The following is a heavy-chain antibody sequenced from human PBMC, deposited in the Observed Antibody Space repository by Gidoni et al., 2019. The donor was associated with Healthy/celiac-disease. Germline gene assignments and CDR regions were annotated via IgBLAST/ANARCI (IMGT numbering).Heavy chain of an antibody. D-gene: IGHD3-10*01. CDR2: IYYSGST. CDR3: ASLYYGSGSYHFDY. V-gene: IGHV4-59*01. CDR1: GGSISSYY. J-gene: IGHJ4*02. Sequence: QVQLQESGPGLVKPSETLSLTCTVSGGSISSYYWSWIRQPPGKGLEWIGYIYYSGSTNYNPSLKSRVTISVDTSKNQFSLKLSSVTAADTAVYYCASLYYGSGSYHFDYWGQGTLVTVSS.